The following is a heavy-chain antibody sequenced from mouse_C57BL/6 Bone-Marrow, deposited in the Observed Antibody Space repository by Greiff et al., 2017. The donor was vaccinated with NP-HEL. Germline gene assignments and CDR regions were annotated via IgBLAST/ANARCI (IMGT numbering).Heavy chain of an antibody. J-gene: IGHJ2*01. D-gene: IGHD3-2*02. CDR3: ARWGRLYFDY. V-gene: IGHV1-81*01. CDR1: GYTFTSYG. Sequence: QVQLQQSGAELARPGASVKLSCTASGYTFTSYGISWVKQRTGQGLEWIGEIYRRSGNTYYNEKFKGQATLTPDKSSSTLYMELRSLTSEDSAVYYCARWGRLYFDYWGQGTTLTVSS. CDR2: IYRRSGNT.